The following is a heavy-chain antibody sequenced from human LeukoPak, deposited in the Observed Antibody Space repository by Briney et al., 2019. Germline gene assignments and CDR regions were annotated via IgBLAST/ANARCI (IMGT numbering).Heavy chain of an antibody. CDR1: GGSISSGGYY. D-gene: IGHD3-22*01. V-gene: IGHV4-31*03. CDR3: ARSPPGYYDSSGYFDY. CDR2: IYYSGST. Sequence: SETLSLTCTVSGGSISSGGYYWSWIRQHPGKGLEWIGYIYYSGSTYYNPSLKSRVTISVDTSKNQFSLKLSSVTAADTAVYYCARSPPGYYDSSGYFDYWGQGTLVTVSS. J-gene: IGHJ4*02.